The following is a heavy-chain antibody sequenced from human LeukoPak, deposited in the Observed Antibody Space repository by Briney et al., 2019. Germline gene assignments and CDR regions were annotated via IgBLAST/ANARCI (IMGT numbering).Heavy chain of an antibody. Sequence: GGSLRLSCAASGFTFSSYSMNWVRQAPGKGLEWVSSTSSSSSYIYYADSVKGRFTISRDNAKNSLYLQMNSLRAEDTAVYYCASGWAAAGTDFDYWGQGTLVTVSS. V-gene: IGHV3-21*01. CDR2: TSSSSSYI. CDR1: GFTFSSYS. D-gene: IGHD6-13*01. CDR3: ASGWAAAGTDFDY. J-gene: IGHJ4*02.